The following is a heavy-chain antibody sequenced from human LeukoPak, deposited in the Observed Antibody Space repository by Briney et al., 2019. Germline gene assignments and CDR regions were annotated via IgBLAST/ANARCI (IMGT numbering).Heavy chain of an antibody. CDR2: ISSSGRNI. V-gene: IGHV3-48*03. D-gene: IGHD1-26*01. CDR1: GFTFSNYE. Sequence: GGSLRLSCAASGFTFSNYEFNWVRQAPGKGLEWISYISSSGRNIYYADSVKGRFTISRDNAKSSLYLQMNSLRAEDTAVYYCAKDPSVGGTAEYFQHWGPGTLVTVSS. J-gene: IGHJ1*01. CDR3: AKDPSVGGTAEYFQH.